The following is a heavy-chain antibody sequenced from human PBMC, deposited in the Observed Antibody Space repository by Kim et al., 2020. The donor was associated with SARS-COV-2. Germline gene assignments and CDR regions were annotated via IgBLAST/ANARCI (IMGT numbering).Heavy chain of an antibody. D-gene: IGHD3-3*01. CDR1: GFTFSSYG. Sequence: GGSLRLSCAASGFTFSSYGMHWVRQAPGKGLEWVAVIWYDGSNKYYADSVKGRFTISRDNSKNTLYLQMNSLRAEDTAVYYCARDSGVALETNFDYWGQGTLVTVSS. V-gene: IGHV3-33*01. J-gene: IGHJ4*02. CDR2: IWYDGSNK. CDR3: ARDSGVALETNFDY.